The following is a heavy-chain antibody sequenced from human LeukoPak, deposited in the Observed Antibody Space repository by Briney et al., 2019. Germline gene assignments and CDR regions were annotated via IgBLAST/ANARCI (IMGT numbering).Heavy chain of an antibody. D-gene: IGHD1-26*01. CDR1: GFIVSSKY. V-gene: IGHV3-53*01. CDR3: ARLSGSYYEADY. CDR2: IHSGGSA. J-gene: IGHJ4*02. Sequence: GGSLRLSCAASGFIVSSKYMSWVRQAPGKGLEWVSVIHSGGSAYYADSMKGRFTLSRDNSKNTLYLQMNSLRAEDTAVYYCARLSGSYYEADYWGQGTLVTVSS.